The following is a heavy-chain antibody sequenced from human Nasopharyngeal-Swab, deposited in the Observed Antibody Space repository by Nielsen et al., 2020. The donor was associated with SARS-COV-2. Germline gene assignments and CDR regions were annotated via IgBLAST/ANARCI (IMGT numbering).Heavy chain of an antibody. CDR2: ISYDGSKK. J-gene: IGHJ6*02. Sequence: GGSLRRSCAASGFTFSSYAMRWVRQAPGKGLEWVAVISYDGSKKYYADSVKGRFTISRDNSKNTLYLQMNSLRAEDTAVYYCARDQGSSWYTYYYYYGMDVWGQGTTVTVSS. CDR3: ARDQGSSWYTYYYYYGMDV. CDR1: GFTFSSYA. V-gene: IGHV3-30-3*01. D-gene: IGHD6-13*01.